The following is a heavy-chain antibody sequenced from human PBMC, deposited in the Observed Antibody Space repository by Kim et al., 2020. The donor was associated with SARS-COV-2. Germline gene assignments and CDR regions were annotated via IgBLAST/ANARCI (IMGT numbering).Heavy chain of an antibody. D-gene: IGHD3-22*01. CDR1: GFTVSSNH. V-gene: IGHV3-53*01. J-gene: IGHJ1*01. CDR3: AGVSSGLTLR. CDR2: LYSGDST. Sequence: GGSLRLSCAASGFTVSSNHMSWVRQAPGKGLEWDSVLYSGDSTYYADSVKGRFTISRDNAKNTLYLQMNRLRAEDTAVYYCAGVSSGLTLRWGQGTLVTVST.